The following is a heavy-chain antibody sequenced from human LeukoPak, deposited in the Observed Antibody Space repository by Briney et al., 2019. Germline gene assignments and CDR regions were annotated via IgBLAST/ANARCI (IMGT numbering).Heavy chain of an antibody. V-gene: IGHV4-59*11. J-gene: IGHJ6*03. D-gene: IGHD3-3*01. CDR1: GGSISSHY. CDR3: ARGTGLRGWLLSGTNYYYYMDV. Sequence: PSETLSLTCTVSGGSISSHYWSWIRQPPGKGLEWIGYIYYSGSTNYNPSLKSRVTISVDTSKNQFSLKLSSVPAADTAVYYRARGTGLRGWLLSGTNYYYYMDVWGKGTTVTVSS. CDR2: IYYSGST.